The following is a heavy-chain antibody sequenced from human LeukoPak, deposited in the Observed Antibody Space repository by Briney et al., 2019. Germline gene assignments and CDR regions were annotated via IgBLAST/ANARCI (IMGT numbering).Heavy chain of an antibody. Sequence: ASVKVSCKASGYTFTGYYMHWVRQAPGQGLEWMGWINPNSGGTNYAQKFQGWVTMTRDTSISTACMELSRLRPDDTAVYYCARESPTRDHYYGMDVWGQGTTVTVSS. V-gene: IGHV1-2*04. D-gene: IGHD3-10*01. J-gene: IGHJ6*02. CDR2: INPNSGGT. CDR3: ARESPTRDHYYGMDV. CDR1: GYTFTGYY.